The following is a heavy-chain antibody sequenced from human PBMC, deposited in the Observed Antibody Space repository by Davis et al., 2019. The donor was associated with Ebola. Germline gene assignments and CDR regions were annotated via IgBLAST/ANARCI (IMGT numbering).Heavy chain of an antibody. CDR2: INPNRGGT. CDR3: ARGGYDFWSGYYMYMDV. Sequence: ASVKVSCKASGYTFTGYYMHWVRQAPGQGLEWMGWINPNRGGTNYAQKFQGRVTMTRDTSISTAYMELSRLRSDDTAVYYCARGGYDFWSGYYMYMDVWGKGTTVTVSS. D-gene: IGHD3-3*01. CDR1: GYTFTGYY. V-gene: IGHV1-2*02. J-gene: IGHJ6*03.